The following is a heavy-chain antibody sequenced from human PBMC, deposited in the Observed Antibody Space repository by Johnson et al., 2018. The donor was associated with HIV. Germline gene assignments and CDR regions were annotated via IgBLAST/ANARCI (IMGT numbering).Heavy chain of an antibody. CDR2: ISTSGSNI. CDR3: AKARGGYCSSTSCFAFDI. Sequence: QVQLVESGGDLVKPGGSLRLSCTASGFTFSDFYMSWIRQAPGKGLEWVSYISTSGSNIYYADSVRGRFTISRDNAKNSLYLQMNFLRPEDTAVYYCAKARGGYCSSTSCFAFDIWGQGTMVTVSS. CDR1: GFTFSDFY. J-gene: IGHJ3*02. D-gene: IGHD2-2*01. V-gene: IGHV3-11*04.